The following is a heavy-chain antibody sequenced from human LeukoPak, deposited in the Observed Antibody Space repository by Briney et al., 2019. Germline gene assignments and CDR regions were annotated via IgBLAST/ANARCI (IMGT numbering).Heavy chain of an antibody. CDR2: ISNNRGNT. D-gene: IGHD3-22*01. J-gene: IGHJ4*02. CDR3: VKGAESYCDSRSDY. Sequence: PGRSLRLSCAASGFTFSSYAMHWVRQAPGKGLEYVSAISNNRGNTYYVDSVKGRFTISRDNSKNTLYLQMSSLRAEDTAVFYCVKGAESYCDSRSDYWGQGTLVTVSS. CDR1: GFTFSSYA. V-gene: IGHV3-64D*09.